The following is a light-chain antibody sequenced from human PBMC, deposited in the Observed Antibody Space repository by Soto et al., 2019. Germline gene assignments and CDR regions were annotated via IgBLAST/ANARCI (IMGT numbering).Light chain of an antibody. J-gene: IGKJ1*01. CDR2: KAS. Sequence: DIQMTQSPSTLSGSVGDRVTITCRASQTISSWLAWYQQKPGKAPKLLIYKASTLKSGVPSRFSGSGSGTEFTLPISSLPPDDFATYYCQHYNSYSEEFGQGTKV. V-gene: IGKV1-5*03. CDR1: QTISSW. CDR3: QHYNSYSEE.